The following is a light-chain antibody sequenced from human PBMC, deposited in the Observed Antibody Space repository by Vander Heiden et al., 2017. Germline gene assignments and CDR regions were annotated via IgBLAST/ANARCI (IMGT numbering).Light chain of an antibody. V-gene: IGKV1-6*01. CDR2: AAS. CDR3: LKDYNYPRT. Sequence: AIQMPPSPSSMSGSVGGDISITCQASHDIGNDLGWYQQKPGKAPKLLIYAASRLQSGVPSRFSGSGSATDFTLTISSLQPEDFASYFCLKDYNYPRTFGQGTKVEIK. J-gene: IGKJ1*01. CDR1: HDIGND.